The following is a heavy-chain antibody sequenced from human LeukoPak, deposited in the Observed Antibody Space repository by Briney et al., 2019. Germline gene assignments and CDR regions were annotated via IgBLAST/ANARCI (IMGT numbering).Heavy chain of an antibody. V-gene: IGHV3-21*01. CDR2: ISSRSSYI. J-gene: IGHJ4*02. Sequence: AGGSLRLSCAASGFTFSAHSMNWVRQAPGKGLEWVASISSRSSYIYYGGSVKGRFTVSRDNARNSVYLQMNSLRVEDTAVYYCVRRAVSGGEALDFDYWGQGTLATVSS. CDR1: GFTFSAHS. D-gene: IGHD6-19*01. CDR3: VRRAVSGGEALDFDY.